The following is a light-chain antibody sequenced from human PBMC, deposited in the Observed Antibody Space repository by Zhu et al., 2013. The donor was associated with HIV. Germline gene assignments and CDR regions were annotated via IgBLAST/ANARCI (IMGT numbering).Light chain of an antibody. CDR2: SNT. CDR3: EVWDDNLKRV. V-gene: IGLV1-44*01. J-gene: IGLJ3*02. Sequence: QSVLTQPPSASGTPGQRVTISCSGGSSNIGTHTVNWYQQLPGTAPKLLIYSNTQRPSGVPDRFSVSKSGTSASLAISGLQSEGEADYYCEVWDDNLKRVFGGGTRLTVL. CDR1: SSNIGTHT.